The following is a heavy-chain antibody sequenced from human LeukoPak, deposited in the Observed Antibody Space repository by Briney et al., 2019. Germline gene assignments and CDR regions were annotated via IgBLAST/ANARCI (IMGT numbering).Heavy chain of an antibody. Sequence: SETLSLTCTVSGGSISSYYWSWIRQPPGKGLEWIGSIYYSGSTYYNPSLKSRVTISVDTSKNQFSLKLSSVTAADTAVYYCARDYYGSGSQFDYWGQGTLVTVSS. CDR2: IYYSGST. CDR3: ARDYYGSGSQFDY. CDR1: GGSISSYY. J-gene: IGHJ4*02. V-gene: IGHV4-39*07. D-gene: IGHD3-10*01.